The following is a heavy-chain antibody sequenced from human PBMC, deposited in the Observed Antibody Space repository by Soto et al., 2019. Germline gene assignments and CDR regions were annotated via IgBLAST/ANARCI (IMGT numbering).Heavy chain of an antibody. D-gene: IGHD2-15*01. CDR2: IWYDGSNK. CDR3: ASDLGYCSGGSCPRLGIIDY. J-gene: IGHJ4*02. Sequence: QVQLVESGGGVVQPGRSLRLSCAASGFTFSSYGMHWVRQAPGKGLERVAVIWYDGSNKYYADSVKGRFTISRDNSKNTLYLQMNSLRAEDTAVYYCASDLGYCSGGSCPRLGIIDYWGQGTLVTVSS. V-gene: IGHV3-33*01. CDR1: GFTFSSYG.